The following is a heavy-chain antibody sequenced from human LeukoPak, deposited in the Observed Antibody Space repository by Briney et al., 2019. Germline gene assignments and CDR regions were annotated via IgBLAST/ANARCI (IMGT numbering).Heavy chain of an antibody. V-gene: IGHV5-51*01. CDR3: ARLSRTPGTYFDY. J-gene: IGHJ4*02. CDR2: IYCGDSDT. D-gene: IGHD1-14*01. Sequence: GESLNISCNGSGYSFTTYWIGWVRALPGKGQGWMGMIYCGDSDTRYSPSFQDQVTISADKSNSIAYLQWSSLKASDTAMYYCARLSRTPGTYFDYWGQGTLVTVSS. CDR1: GYSFTTYW.